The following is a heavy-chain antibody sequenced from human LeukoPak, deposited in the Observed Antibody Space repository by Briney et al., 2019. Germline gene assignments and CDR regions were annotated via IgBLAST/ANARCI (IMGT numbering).Heavy chain of an antibody. CDR2: IIPFFGIA. CDR3: ARDSSYYYDSSGYYCDY. CDR1: GGTFSSYA. V-gene: IGHV1-69*04. J-gene: IGHJ4*02. Sequence: SSVKVSCKASGGTFSSYAISWVRQAPGQGLEWMGRIIPFFGIANYAQKFQGRVTITADKSTSTAYMELSSLRSEDTAVYYCARDSSYYYDSSGYYCDYWGQGTLVTVSS. D-gene: IGHD3-22*01.